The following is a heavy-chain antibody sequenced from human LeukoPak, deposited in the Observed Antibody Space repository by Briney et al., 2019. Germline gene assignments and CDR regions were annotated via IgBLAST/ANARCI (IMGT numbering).Heavy chain of an antibody. J-gene: IGHJ3*02. Sequence: GGSLRLSCAASGFTFSSYAMSWVRQAPGKGLEWVSGVSGSGGSTYHADSVKGRFTISRDNSKNTLYLQMNSLRAEDTAVYYCARQIAVAGSDAFDIWGQGTMVTVSS. CDR2: VSGSGGST. D-gene: IGHD6-19*01. CDR1: GFTFSSYA. CDR3: ARQIAVAGSDAFDI. V-gene: IGHV3-23*01.